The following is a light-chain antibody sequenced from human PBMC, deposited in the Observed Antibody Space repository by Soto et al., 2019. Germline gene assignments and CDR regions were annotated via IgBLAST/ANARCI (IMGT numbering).Light chain of an antibody. Sequence: DIQLTQSPSFLSASVGDRVTITCRASQGISSYLAWYQQKPGKAPKLLIYAASTLQSGVPSRFSGSGSGTEVTLTISSLQPKDFATYYCQQLNSYPPTFGQGTKLEIK. J-gene: IGKJ2*01. CDR2: AAS. CDR1: QGISSY. CDR3: QQLNSYPPT. V-gene: IGKV1-9*01.